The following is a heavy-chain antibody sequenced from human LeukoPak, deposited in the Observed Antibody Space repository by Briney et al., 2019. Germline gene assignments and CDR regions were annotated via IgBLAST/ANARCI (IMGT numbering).Heavy chain of an antibody. CDR3: AKDSAFYYIDV. CDR2: ISGSGGST. V-gene: IGHV3-23*01. J-gene: IGHJ6*03. D-gene: IGHD3-10*01. Sequence: PGGSLRLSCAASGFTFSSYAISWVRQAPGKGLEWVSAISGSGGSTYYADSVKGRFTISRDNSKNTLYLQMNSLKGDDTAVYYCAKDSAFYYIDVWGKGTTVIISS. CDR1: GFTFSSYA.